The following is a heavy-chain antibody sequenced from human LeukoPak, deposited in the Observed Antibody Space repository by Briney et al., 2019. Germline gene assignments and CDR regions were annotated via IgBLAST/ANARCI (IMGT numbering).Heavy chain of an antibody. V-gene: IGHV1-46*01. CDR1: EYTFTSYY. CDR2: INPSGGST. J-gene: IGHJ3*02. CDR3: ARGTLGYCSGGSCPHHDTFDI. D-gene: IGHD2-15*01. Sequence: GASVKVSCKASEYTFTSYYMHWVRQAPGQGLEWMGIINPSGGSTSYAQKFQGRVTVTRDTSTSTVYMELSSLRSGDTAVYYCARGTLGYCSGGSCPHHDTFDIWGQGTMVTVSS.